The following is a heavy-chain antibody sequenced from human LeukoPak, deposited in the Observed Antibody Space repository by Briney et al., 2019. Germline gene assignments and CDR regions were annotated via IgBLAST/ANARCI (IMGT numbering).Heavy chain of an antibody. CDR3: ASGVHYSSGWIDI. J-gene: IGHJ3*02. CDR1: GFTLSSNE. D-gene: IGHD6-19*01. CDR2: ISSSGGTI. V-gene: IGHV3-48*03. Sequence: GGSLRLSCAASGFTLSSNEMNWVRQAPGKGLEWLSYISSSGGTIHYVDSVKGRFTISRDNAKNSLFLQMNSLRADDTAVYYCASGVHYSSGWIDIWGQGTMVTVSS.